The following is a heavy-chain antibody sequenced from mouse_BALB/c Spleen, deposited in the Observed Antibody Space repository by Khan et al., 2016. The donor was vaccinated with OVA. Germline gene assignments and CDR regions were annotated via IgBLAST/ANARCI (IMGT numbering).Heavy chain of an antibody. CDR3: ARVYGGDFDY. Sequence: DVKLQESGPGLVTPSQSLSLTCTVSGSSFTCDFAWFWLRQFPRLKLECLGYIRYSGNTKNNPTLKSRISITRDTSKNQFILQLNSETIEDTATYYCARVYGGDFDYWGQGTTLTVSS. D-gene: IGHD1-1*01. CDR1: GSSFTCDFA. J-gene: IGHJ2*01. V-gene: IGHV3-2*02. CDR2: IRYSGNT.